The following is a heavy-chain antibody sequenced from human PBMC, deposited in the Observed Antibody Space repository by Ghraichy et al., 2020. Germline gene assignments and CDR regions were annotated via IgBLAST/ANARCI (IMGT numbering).Heavy chain of an antibody. J-gene: IGHJ4*02. V-gene: IGHV4-34*01. CDR3: ALIMVRGVISDY. CDR2: INHSGST. CDR1: GGSFSGYY. Sequence: SQTLSLTCAVYGGSFSGYYWSWIRQPPGKGLEWIGEINHSGSTNYNLSLKSRVTISVDTSKNQFSLKLSSVTAADTAVYYCALIMVRGVISDYWGQGTLVTVSS. D-gene: IGHD3-10*01.